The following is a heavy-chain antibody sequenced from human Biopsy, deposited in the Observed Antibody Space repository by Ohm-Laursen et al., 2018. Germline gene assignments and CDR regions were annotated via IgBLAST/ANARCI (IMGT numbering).Heavy chain of an antibody. CDR3: ATGPYYDTRFYYNVRPFDF. CDR1: GDAFLGYY. V-gene: IGHV1-2*02. J-gene: IGHJ4*02. Sequence: GASVKVSCKAFGDAFLGYYLHWVRQAPGQGLEWMGSIYPNSGDTDFAQKFQGRVSMTRDTSVSTAYLELSSLRSDDTAVYYCATGPYYDTRFYYNVRPFDFWGQGTLVTVSS. D-gene: IGHD3-10*01. CDR2: IYPNSGDT.